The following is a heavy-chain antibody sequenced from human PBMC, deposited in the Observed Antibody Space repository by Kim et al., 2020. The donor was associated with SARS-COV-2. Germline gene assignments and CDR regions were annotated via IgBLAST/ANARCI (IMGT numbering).Heavy chain of an antibody. V-gene: IGHV5-10-1*01. J-gene: IGHJ4*02. CDR1: GYSFTSYW. D-gene: IGHD6-6*01. CDR2: IDPSDSYT. Sequence: GESLKISCKGSGYSFTSYWISWVRQMPGKGLEWMGRIDPSDSYTNYSPSFQGHVTISADKSISTAYLQWSSLKASDTAMYYCAETGRSSSVSWGQGTLVTVSS. CDR3: AETGRSSSVS.